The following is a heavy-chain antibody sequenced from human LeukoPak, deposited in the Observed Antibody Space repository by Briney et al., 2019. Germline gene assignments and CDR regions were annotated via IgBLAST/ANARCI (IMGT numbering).Heavy chain of an antibody. CDR2: IYSGGST. J-gene: IGHJ3*02. CDR3: VRGPRYYDDSGFHYGVFDI. Sequence: GGSLRLSCTVSGFTVSSDSMSWVRQAPGKGLEWVSFIYSGGSTHYSDSVKGRFTISRDNSKNTLYLQMNSLRADDTAVYYCVRGPRYYDDSGFHYGVFDIWGQGTVVTVSS. CDR1: GFTVSSDS. D-gene: IGHD3-22*01. V-gene: IGHV3-53*01.